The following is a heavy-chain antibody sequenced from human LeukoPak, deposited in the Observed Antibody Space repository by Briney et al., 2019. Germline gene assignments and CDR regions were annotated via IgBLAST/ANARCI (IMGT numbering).Heavy chain of an antibody. CDR1: GFTFHNNG. CDR2: ISGSGGST. CDR3: ARELAA. V-gene: IGHV3-23*01. Sequence: GGSLRLSCAASGFTFHNNGMSWVRQAPGKGLEWVSAISGSGGSTYYADSVKGRFTISRDNSKNTLYLQMNSLRGDDTAIYYCARELAAWGQGTLVTVSS. D-gene: IGHD6-13*01. J-gene: IGHJ4*02.